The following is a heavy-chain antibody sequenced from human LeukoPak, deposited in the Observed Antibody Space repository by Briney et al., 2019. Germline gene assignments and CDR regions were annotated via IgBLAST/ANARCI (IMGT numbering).Heavy chain of an antibody. V-gene: IGHV4-59*08. Sequence: PGGSLRLSCAASGFTFSSYAMSWIRQPPGKGLEWIGYIYYSGSTNYNPSLKSRVTISVDTSKNQFSLKLSSVTAADTAVYYCARGRAVGIFDYWGQGTLVTVSS. J-gene: IGHJ4*02. CDR1: GFTFSSYA. D-gene: IGHD4-23*01. CDR2: IYYSGST. CDR3: ARGRAVGIFDY.